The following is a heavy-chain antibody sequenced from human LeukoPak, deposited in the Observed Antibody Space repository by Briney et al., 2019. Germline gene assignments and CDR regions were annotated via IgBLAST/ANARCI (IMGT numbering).Heavy chain of an antibody. D-gene: IGHD6-13*01. CDR3: ARDLGAAGTEEMSY. J-gene: IGHJ4*02. Sequence: ASVKVSCKASGYTFTSYGISWVRQAPGQGLEWMGWINPHSGGTNYAQKFQGRVTMTRDTSISTAYMELSSLRSEDTAVYYCARDLGAAGTEEMSYWGQGTLVTVSS. CDR1: GYTFTSYG. V-gene: IGHV1-2*02. CDR2: INPHSGGT.